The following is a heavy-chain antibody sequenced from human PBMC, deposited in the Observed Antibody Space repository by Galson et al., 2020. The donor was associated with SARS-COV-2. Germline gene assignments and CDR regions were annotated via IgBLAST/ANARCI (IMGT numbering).Heavy chain of an antibody. CDR2: KWYDGRTK. CDR3: AREDTAMVYGSFDY. J-gene: IGHJ4*02. CDR1: RSTFSSYG. Sequence: GGSLRLSCAASRSTFSSYGMHCVRPAPGQGLEWVAVKWYDGRTKHYADSVKGRFTISRDNSKNTLYLQMNSLRAEDTAVYYCAREDTAMVYGSFDYWGQGTLVTVSS. V-gene: IGHV3-33*01. D-gene: IGHD5-18*01.